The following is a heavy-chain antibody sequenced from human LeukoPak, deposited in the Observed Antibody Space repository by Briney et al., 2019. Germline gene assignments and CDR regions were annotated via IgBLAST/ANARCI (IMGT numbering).Heavy chain of an antibody. CDR2: IIPIFGTA. V-gene: IGHV1-69*05. CDR3: ARAPYYYDSSGYSQGGYYYYYMDV. D-gene: IGHD3-22*01. J-gene: IGHJ6*03. CDR1: GYTFTSYG. Sequence: SVKVSCKASGYTFTSYGISWVRQAPGQGLEWMGGIIPIFGTANYAQKFQGRVTITTDESTSTAYMELSSLRSEDTAVYYCARAPYYYDSSGYSQGGYYYYYMDVGRKGTTVTVSS.